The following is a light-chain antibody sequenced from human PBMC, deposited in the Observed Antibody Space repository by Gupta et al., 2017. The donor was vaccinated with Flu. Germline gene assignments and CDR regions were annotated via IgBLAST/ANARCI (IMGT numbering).Light chain of an antibody. V-gene: IGKV1-39*01. CDR2: AAS. CDR1: ESIKYY. J-gene: IGKJ2*01. Sequence: DIQLTQSPSSLPASVGDRVSITCRASESIKYYLHWYQQRPGKAPKLLISAASSLQTGVPSTFSGSGYGTDFTLTISSLQPEDFATYYCQQSYSVPYTFGQGTSLEIK. CDR3: QQSYSVPYT.